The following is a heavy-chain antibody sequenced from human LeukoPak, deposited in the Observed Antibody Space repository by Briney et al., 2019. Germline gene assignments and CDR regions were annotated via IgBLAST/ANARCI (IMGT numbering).Heavy chain of an antibody. D-gene: IGHD6-19*01. CDR3: GRTGGGYSSGTTYYFDY. V-gene: IGHV1-8*01. J-gene: IGHJ4*02. Sequence: ASVKVSCKASGYTFTSYDINWVRQATGQGLEWMGWMNPNSGNTGYAQKFQGRVTMTRNTSISTAYMELSSLRSEDTGGYYCGRTGGGYSSGTTYYFDYWGQGTLVTVSS. CDR1: GYTFTSYD. CDR2: MNPNSGNT.